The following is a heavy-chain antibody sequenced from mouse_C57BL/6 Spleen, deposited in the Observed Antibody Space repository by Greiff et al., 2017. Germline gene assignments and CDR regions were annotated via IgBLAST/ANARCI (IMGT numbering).Heavy chain of an antibody. CDR1: GYTFTSYG. J-gene: IGHJ2*01. Sequence: QVHVKQSGAELARPGASVKLSCKASGYTFTSYGISWVKQRTGQGLEWIGEIYPRSGNTYYNEKFKGKATLTADKSSSTAYMELRSLTSEDSAVXFCARDGSSYEFDYWGQGTTLTVSS. D-gene: IGHD1-1*01. V-gene: IGHV1-81*01. CDR2: IYPRSGNT. CDR3: ARDGSSYEFDY.